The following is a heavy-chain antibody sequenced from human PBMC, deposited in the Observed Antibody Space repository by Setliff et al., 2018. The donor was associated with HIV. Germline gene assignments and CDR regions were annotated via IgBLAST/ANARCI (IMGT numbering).Heavy chain of an antibody. D-gene: IGHD5-12*01. J-gene: IGHJ4*02. CDR3: AREISRYSGYEGRMDYFDY. V-gene: IGHV4-4*02. Sequence: KPSETLSLTCAVSGGSISSTNWWSWVRQPPGKGLGWIGEIYHSGSTNYNPSLKSRVTISVDKSKNQFSLKLGSVTAADTAVYYCAREISRYSGYEGRMDYFDYWGQGTLVTVSS. CDR1: GGSISSTNW. CDR2: IYHSGST.